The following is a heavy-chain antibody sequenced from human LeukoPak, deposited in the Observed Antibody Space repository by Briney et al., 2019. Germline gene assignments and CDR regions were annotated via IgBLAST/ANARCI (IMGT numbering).Heavy chain of an antibody. D-gene: IGHD4-17*01. CDR1: GFTFSTYW. V-gene: IGHV3-7*01. CDR3: SRSPGRWLGGGIDY. J-gene: IGHJ4*02. Sequence: PGGSLRLSCAASGFTFSTYWMNWVRQAPGKGLEWVAHIKEDGSDKYYVDSAKGRFTISRDNAKNSLYLQLNSLRAEDTAVYYCSRSPGRWLGGGIDYWGQGTLVTVSS. CDR2: IKEDGSDK.